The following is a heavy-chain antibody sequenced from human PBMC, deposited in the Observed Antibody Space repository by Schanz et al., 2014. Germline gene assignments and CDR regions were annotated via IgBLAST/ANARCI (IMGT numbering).Heavy chain of an antibody. CDR2: ISYDGSNK. CDR1: GFTFSNYA. CDR3: ARGPIPIQGVPMDF. J-gene: IGHJ4*02. V-gene: IGHV3-30-3*01. D-gene: IGHD3-10*01. Sequence: QVQLVESGGGVVQPGRSLRLSCAASGFTFSNYAMHWVRQAPGKGLEWVAFISYDGSNKYYADSVKGRFTISRDNSKDTLYLQMSGLTPEDTAVYYCARGPIPIQGVPMDFWGQGTLVTVSS.